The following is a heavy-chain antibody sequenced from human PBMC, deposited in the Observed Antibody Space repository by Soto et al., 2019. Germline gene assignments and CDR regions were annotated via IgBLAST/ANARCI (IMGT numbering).Heavy chain of an antibody. CDR3: ARGYCSSTSCYLQRYYYYGMDV. V-gene: IGHV1-69*13. CDR2: IIPIFGTA. D-gene: IGHD2-2*01. J-gene: IGHJ6*02. CDR1: GGTFSSYA. Sequence: SVKVSCKASGGTFSSYAISWVRQAPGQGLEWMGGIIPIFGTANYARKFQGRVTITADESTSTAYMELSSLRSEDTAVYYCARGYCSSTSCYLQRYYYYGMDVWGQGTTVTVSS.